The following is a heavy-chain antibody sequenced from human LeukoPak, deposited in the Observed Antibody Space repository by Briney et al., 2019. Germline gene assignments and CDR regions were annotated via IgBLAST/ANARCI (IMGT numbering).Heavy chain of an antibody. V-gene: IGHV1-69*13. Sequence: ASVKVSCKASGGTFSSYAISWVRQAPGQGLGWMGGVIPIFGTANYAQKFQGRVTITADESTSTAYMELSSLRSEDTAVYYCASRDYGDYVDDDAEYFQHWGQGTLVTVSS. CDR1: GGTFSSYA. D-gene: IGHD4-17*01. CDR2: VIPIFGTA. J-gene: IGHJ1*01. CDR3: ASRDYGDYVDDDAEYFQH.